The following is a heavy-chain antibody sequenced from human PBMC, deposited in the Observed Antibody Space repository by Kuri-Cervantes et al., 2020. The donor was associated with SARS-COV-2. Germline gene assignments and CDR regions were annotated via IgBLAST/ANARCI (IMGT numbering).Heavy chain of an antibody. D-gene: IGHD2-15*01. Sequence: GSLRLSCTVSGGSISSHYWSWIRQPPGKGLEWIGYIYYSGSTNYNPSLKSRVTISVDTSKNQFSLKLSSVTAADTAVYYCANLGPFRGSAFDIWGQGTMVTDSS. CDR2: IYYSGST. J-gene: IGHJ3*02. CDR1: GGSISSHY. V-gene: IGHV4-59*11. CDR3: ANLGPFRGSAFDI.